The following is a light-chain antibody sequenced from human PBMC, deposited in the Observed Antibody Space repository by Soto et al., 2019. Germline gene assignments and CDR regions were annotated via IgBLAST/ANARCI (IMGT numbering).Light chain of an antibody. Sequence: EIVMTQSPATLSVSPGERATLSCRASQSVLRNVAWYQQKPGQAPRLLMFEASTRATGVPARFSGSGSGTEFTLTISSLQSEDLAVYHCQQYNNWPHLTFGGGTKVEI. CDR3: QQYNNWPHLT. CDR1: QSVLRN. CDR2: EAS. V-gene: IGKV3-15*01. J-gene: IGKJ4*01.